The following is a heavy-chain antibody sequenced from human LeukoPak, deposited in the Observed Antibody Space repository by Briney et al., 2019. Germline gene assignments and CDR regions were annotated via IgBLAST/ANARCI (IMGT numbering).Heavy chain of an antibody. V-gene: IGHV4-31*11. D-gene: IGHD3-3*01. J-gene: IGHJ5*02. CDR1: GGSISSGGYY. CDR3: TRANYDFWSGDWNWFDP. Sequence: SQTLSLTCAVSGGSISSGGYYWSWIRQHPGKGLEWIVYIYYSGSTYYNPSLKSRVTISVDTSKYQFSLKLSSVTAADTAMYYCTRANYDFWSGDWNWFDPWGQGTLVTVSS. CDR2: IYYSGST.